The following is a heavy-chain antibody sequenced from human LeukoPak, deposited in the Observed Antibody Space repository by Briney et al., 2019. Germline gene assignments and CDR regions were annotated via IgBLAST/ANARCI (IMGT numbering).Heavy chain of an antibody. CDR1: GGSIMVAAYS. J-gene: IGHJ4*02. Sequence: PSETLSLTCTVSGGSIMVAAYSWSWIRQPPGKGLEWIGYIYYSGRTYYNPSLKSRVTISVDTSKNQFSLKLSSVTAADTAVYYCARAEAAGFLVYWGQGTLVTVSS. CDR3: ARAEAAGFLVY. CDR2: IYYSGRT. V-gene: IGHV4-30-2*05. D-gene: IGHD3-3*01.